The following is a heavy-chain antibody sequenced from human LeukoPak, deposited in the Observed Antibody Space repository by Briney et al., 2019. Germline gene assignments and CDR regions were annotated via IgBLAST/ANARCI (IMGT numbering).Heavy chain of an antibody. CDR3: ARDQGSLTRSWYTGY. CDR1: GYTFTGYH. J-gene: IGHJ4*02. D-gene: IGHD6-13*01. CDR2: INPYSGDT. V-gene: IGHV1-2*06. Sequence: GASVKVSCKASGYTFTGYHIHWVRQAPGQGLEWMGRINPYSGDTNFAQKFQGRVTMTRDPSITTAYMDLSSLTPDDTAVYFCARDQGSLTRSWYTGYWGQGTQVTVSS.